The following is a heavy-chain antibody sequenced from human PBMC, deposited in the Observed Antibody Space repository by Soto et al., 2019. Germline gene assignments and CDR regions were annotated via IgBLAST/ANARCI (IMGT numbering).Heavy chain of an antibody. CDR2: IHHSGST. V-gene: IGHV4-59*01. Sequence: QVQLQESGPGLVRPSETLSLTCTVSGASIRGYYWSWIRQPPGKGLEWIGFIHHSGSTNYNPSLQSGLTMSVDTSKNQFALELSSVTAADTAVYYCTRGDSSSWRPHFDYWGQGTLVTVSS. D-gene: IGHD6-13*01. CDR1: GASIRGYY. J-gene: IGHJ4*02. CDR3: TRGDSSSWRPHFDY.